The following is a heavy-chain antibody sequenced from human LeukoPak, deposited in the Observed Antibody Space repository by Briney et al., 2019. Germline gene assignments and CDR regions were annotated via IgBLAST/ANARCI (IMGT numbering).Heavy chain of an antibody. CDR3: AKDPDYYDRPPYYFDY. Sequence: PGGSLRLSCAASGFTFSSYAMHWVRQAPGKGLEWVSAISGSGGSTYYADSVKGRFTISRDNSKNTLYLQMNSLRAEDTAVYYCAKDPDYYDRPPYYFDYWGQGTLVTVSS. CDR1: GFTFSSYA. V-gene: IGHV3-23*01. J-gene: IGHJ4*02. D-gene: IGHD3-22*01. CDR2: ISGSGGST.